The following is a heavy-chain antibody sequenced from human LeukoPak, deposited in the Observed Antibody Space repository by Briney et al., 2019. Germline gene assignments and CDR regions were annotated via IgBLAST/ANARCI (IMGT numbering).Heavy chain of an antibody. CDR2: ISHDGGTG. D-gene: IGHD4-23*01. CDR3: AKGDYGGNSHAFDI. CDR1: GFTFSGYG. J-gene: IGHJ3*02. Sequence: GRSLRLSCAASGFTFSGYGMHWVRQAPGKGLEWVAVISHDGGTGYYADSVQGRCTISRDNSKNTLYLQVNGLRAEDTAVYYCAKGDYGGNSHAFDIWGQGTMVTVSS. V-gene: IGHV3-30*18.